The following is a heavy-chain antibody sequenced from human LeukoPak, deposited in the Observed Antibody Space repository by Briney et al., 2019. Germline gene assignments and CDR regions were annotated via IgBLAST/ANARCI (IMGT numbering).Heavy chain of an antibody. D-gene: IGHD6-19*01. CDR3: ARDRVGSGWPRPWYFEF. V-gene: IGHV1-2*02. J-gene: IGHJ4*02. CDR1: GYTFTGYY. Sequence: ASVKVSCKPSGYTFTGYYLHWGRQAPGQGVEWMGWINPNTGATIYAEKFQGRVTMTRDTSIETAYMEMRSLRSDDTAVYYCARDRVGSGWPRPWYFEFWGQGTLITVSS. CDR2: INPNTGAT.